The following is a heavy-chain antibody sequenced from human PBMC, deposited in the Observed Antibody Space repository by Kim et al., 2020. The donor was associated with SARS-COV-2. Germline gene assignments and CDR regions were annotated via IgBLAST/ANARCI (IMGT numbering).Heavy chain of an antibody. Sequence: TNCADSVKGRFTISRDNAKNSLYLQMNSLRADDTAVYYCARDGGSAFDIWGQGTMVTVSS. J-gene: IGHJ3*02. CDR3: ARDGGSAFDI. CDR2: T. V-gene: IGHV3-11*05. D-gene: IGHD2-15*01.